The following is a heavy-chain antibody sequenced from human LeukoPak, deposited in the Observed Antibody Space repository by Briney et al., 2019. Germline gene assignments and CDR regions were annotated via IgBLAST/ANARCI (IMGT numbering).Heavy chain of an antibody. CDR2: IIPILGIA. D-gene: IGHD6-13*01. CDR3: ARDIAAAGKIDY. J-gene: IGHJ4*02. Sequence: GASVKVSCKASGGTFSSYAISWVRQAPGQGLEWVGRIIPILGIANYAQKFQGRVTITADKSTSTAYMELSSLRSEDTAVYYCARDIAAAGKIDYWGQGTLVTVSS. V-gene: IGHV1-69*04. CDR1: GGTFSSYA.